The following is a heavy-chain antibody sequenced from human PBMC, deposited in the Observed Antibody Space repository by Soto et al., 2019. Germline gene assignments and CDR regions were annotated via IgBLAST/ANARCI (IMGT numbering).Heavy chain of an antibody. D-gene: IGHD3-22*01. V-gene: IGHV4-30-2*05. CDR1: GGSIGGVGYS. Sequence: SETLSLTCAVSGGSIGGVGYSWSWILQPPGGGLEWIGYIYHSVTFLKSPSLKTRLTMSLDMSNNQFSLKLSSVTAADTAVYYCARGPSYYDSSGYPNDYWGQGTLVTVSS. J-gene: IGHJ4*02. CDR2: IYHSVTF. CDR3: ARGPSYYDSSGYPNDY.